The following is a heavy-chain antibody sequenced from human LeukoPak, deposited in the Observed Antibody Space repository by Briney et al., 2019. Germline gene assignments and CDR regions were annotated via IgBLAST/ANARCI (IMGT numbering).Heavy chain of an antibody. CDR3: ARDRHLGQLTPFDI. J-gene: IGHJ3*02. CDR2: INHSGST. CDR1: GGSFSGYY. Sequence: SETLSLTCAVYGGSFSGYYWSWIRQPPGKGLEWIGEINHSGSTNYDPSLKSRVTISVDTSKNQFSLKLSSVTAADTAVYYCARDRHLGQLTPFDIWGQGTMVTVSS. V-gene: IGHV4-34*01. D-gene: IGHD5-18*01.